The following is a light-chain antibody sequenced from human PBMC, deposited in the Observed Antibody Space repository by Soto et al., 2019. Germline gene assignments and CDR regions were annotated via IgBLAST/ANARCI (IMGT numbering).Light chain of an antibody. Sequence: DIQMTQAPSSLSASVGDRVTITCRARQDISTYLAWYQQKPGKVPKLLISAAYTWQSGVPPRFSGSGSGTDFTLPISSLQPEDVATYYCQKYDNAPLTFGGGTKVEIK. CDR2: AAY. V-gene: IGKV1-27*01. CDR3: QKYDNAPLT. J-gene: IGKJ4*01. CDR1: QDISTY.